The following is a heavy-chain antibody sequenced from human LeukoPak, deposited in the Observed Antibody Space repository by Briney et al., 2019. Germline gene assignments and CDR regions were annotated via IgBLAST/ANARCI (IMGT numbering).Heavy chain of an antibody. CDR2: ISSSSSTI. Sequence: GGSLRLSCAASGFTFSSYSMNWVRQAPGKGLEWVSYISSSSSTIYYADSVKGRFTISRDNAKNSLYLQMNSMRAEDTAVYYCARDHLYDILTGYYTGTTWFDPWGQGTLVTVYS. CDR1: GFTFSSYS. J-gene: IGHJ5*02. D-gene: IGHD3-9*01. V-gene: IGHV3-48*04. CDR3: ARDHLYDILTGYYTGTTWFDP.